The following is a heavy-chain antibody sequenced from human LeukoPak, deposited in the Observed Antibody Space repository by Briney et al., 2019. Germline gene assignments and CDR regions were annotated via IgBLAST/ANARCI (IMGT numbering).Heavy chain of an antibody. J-gene: IGHJ4*02. D-gene: IGHD2-21*02. CDR3: VKTRGDNFFDY. CDR1: GFTFSNYA. V-gene: IGHV3-23*01. Sequence: PGGSLRLSCAASGFTFSNYAMSWVRQAPGKGLEWVSSIRGFDSITYYADSVKGRFTISRDISRNTLYLQMNSLRAEDTAVYYCVKTRGDNFFDYWGQGTLVTVSS. CDR2: IRGFDSIT.